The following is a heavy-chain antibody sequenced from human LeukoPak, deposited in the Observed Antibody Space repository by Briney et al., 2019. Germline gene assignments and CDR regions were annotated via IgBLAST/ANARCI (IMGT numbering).Heavy chain of an antibody. D-gene: IGHD3-16*01. CDR3: ARGGGTLDY. CDR2: IYDSGKT. CDR1: GDSISSYY. J-gene: IGHJ4*02. V-gene: IGHV4-59*01. Sequence: SGTLSLTCTVSGDSISSYYWSWIRQPPGKGLEWIGYIYDSGKTNYNASLISRVTISVDTSKNQFSLKLTSVTPADTAVYYCARGGGTLDYWGQGTLVTVSS.